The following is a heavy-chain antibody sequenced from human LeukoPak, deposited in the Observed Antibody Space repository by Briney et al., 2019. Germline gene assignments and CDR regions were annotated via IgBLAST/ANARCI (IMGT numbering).Heavy chain of an antibody. D-gene: IGHD5-12*01. CDR2: IYPGDSDT. Sequence: KVGESLKISCKGSGYSSTNYWIGWVRQMPGKGLEWMGIIYPGDSDTRYSPSFQGQVTISADKSISTAYLQWSSLKASDTAMYYCASPGKRGYSGYDPFDHWGQGTLVTVSS. CDR1: GYSSTNYW. J-gene: IGHJ4*02. V-gene: IGHV5-51*01. CDR3: ASPGKRGYSGYDPFDH.